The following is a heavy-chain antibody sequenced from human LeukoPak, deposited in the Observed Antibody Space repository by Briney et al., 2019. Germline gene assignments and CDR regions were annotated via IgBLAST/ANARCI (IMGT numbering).Heavy chain of an antibody. CDR1: GFTFSSYA. J-gene: IGHJ4*02. CDR2: ISGSGGST. CDR3: AKDLKYSSSWYGFDY. D-gene: IGHD6-13*01. Sequence: GGSLRLSCAASGFTFSSYAMSWVRQAPGKGLEWVSAISGSGGSTYYADSVEGRFTISRDNSKNTLYLQMNSLRAEDTAVYYCAKDLKYSSSWYGFDYWGQGTLVTVSS. V-gene: IGHV3-23*01.